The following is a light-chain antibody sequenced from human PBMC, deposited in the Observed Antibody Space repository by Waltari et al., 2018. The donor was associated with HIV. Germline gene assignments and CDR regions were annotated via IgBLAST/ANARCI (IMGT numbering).Light chain of an antibody. J-gene: IGLJ2*01. Sequence: QSALTQPPSVSGSPGQSVTISCTGTSSDIALYNYVSWYQQCPGKAPKLVIFEVTKRPSGVPDRFSGSKSGNTASLTVSGLQPEDEGDYYCSSYAAMNNFYVLFGGGTKLTVL. V-gene: IGLV2-8*01. CDR2: EVT. CDR1: SSDIALYNY. CDR3: SSYAAMNNFYVL.